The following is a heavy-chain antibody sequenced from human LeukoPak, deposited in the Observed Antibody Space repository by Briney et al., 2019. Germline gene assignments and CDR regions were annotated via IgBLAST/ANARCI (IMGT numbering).Heavy chain of an antibody. D-gene: IGHD6-13*01. CDR1: GYTFTSYS. V-gene: IGHV1-18*01. CDR3: ARPRSSWLNDDAFDI. Sequence: GASVKVSCKASGYTFTSYSISWVRQAPGQGLERMGWISAYNGNTNYAQKLQGRVTMTTDTSTSTAYMELRSLRSDDTVVYYCARPRSSWLNDDAFDIWGQGTMVTVSS. J-gene: IGHJ3*02. CDR2: ISAYNGNT.